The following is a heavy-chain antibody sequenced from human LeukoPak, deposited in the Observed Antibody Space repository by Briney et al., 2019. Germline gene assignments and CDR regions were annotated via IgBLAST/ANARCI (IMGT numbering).Heavy chain of an antibody. V-gene: IGHV4-61*01. CDR3: ARTTIFGVIRFDP. J-gene: IGHJ5*02. Sequence: SETLPLTCTVSGGSVSSGNYYWSWIRQPPGKGLEWIGYMYYSGSTNYNPSLKSRVTISVDTSKNQFSLKLNSVTAADTAVYYCARTTIFGVIRFDPWGQGTLVTVSS. CDR1: GGSVSSGNYY. CDR2: MYYSGST. D-gene: IGHD3-3*01.